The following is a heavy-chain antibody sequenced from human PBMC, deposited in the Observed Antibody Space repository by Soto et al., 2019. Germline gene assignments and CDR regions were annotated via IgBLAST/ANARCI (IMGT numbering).Heavy chain of an antibody. J-gene: IGHJ3*02. CDR2: IYYSGST. CDR1: GGSISSSSYY. D-gene: IGHD6-13*01. CDR3: ARPRIAARSFNGAFDI. Sequence: ETLSLTCTVSGGSISSSSYYWGWIRQPPGKGLEWIGSIYYSGSTYYNPSLKSRVTISVDTSKNQFSLKLSSVTAADTAVYYCARPRIAARSFNGAFDIWGQGTMVTVS. V-gene: IGHV4-39*01.